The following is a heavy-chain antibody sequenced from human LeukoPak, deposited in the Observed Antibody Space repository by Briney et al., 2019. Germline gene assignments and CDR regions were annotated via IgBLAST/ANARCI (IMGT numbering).Heavy chain of an antibody. J-gene: IGHJ4*02. CDR1: GGSLSSFH. CDR3: ARERSLAGYPYYFDY. V-gene: IGHV4-4*07. Sequence: SETLSLTCTVSGGSLSSFHWSWIRQPAGKGLECVGRIYASGITNYNPSLKSRVTMSLDTSKNQFSLKLNSVTAADTAVYYCARERSLAGYPYYFDYWGQGTLVTVSS. CDR2: IYASGIT. D-gene: IGHD5-12*01.